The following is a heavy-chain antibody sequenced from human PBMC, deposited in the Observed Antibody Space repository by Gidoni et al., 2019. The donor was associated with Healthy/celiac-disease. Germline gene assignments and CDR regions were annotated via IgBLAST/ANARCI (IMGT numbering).Heavy chain of an antibody. CDR2: IYYSGST. J-gene: IGHJ2*01. V-gene: IGHV4-59*01. CDR1: GGSISSYY. CDR3: ARDSGLGYCSGGSCPTGFDL. Sequence: QVQLQESGPGLVKPSETLSLTCTVSGGSISSYYWSWIRQPPGKGLEWIGYIYYSGSTNYNPSLKSRVTISVDTSKNQFSLKLSSVTAADTAVYYCARDSGLGYCSGGSCPTGFDLWGRGTLVTVSS. D-gene: IGHD2-15*01.